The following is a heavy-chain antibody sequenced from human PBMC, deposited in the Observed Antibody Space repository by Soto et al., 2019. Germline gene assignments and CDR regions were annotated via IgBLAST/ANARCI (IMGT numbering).Heavy chain of an antibody. V-gene: IGHV4-39*01. D-gene: IGHD3-10*01. Sequence: QLQLQESGPGLVKPSETLSLTCTVSGGSLSSSSYYWGWIRQPPGKGLEWIGSIYYSGSTYYNPSPKSRVPIPVDTSKNQFSLKLSSVTAADTAVYYCARHPLWFGELSSFDYWGQGTLVTVSS. CDR2: IYYSGST. J-gene: IGHJ4*02. CDR1: GGSLSSSSYY. CDR3: ARHPLWFGELSSFDY.